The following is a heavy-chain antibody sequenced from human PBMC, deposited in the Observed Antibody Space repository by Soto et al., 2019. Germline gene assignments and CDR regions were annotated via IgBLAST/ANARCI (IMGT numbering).Heavy chain of an antibody. V-gene: IGHV3-7*01. D-gene: IGHD2-2*01. CDR3: ARDPNIVLVPAAIYYFYGMDV. CDR1: GFTFSSYW. J-gene: IGHJ6*02. CDR2: IKQDGSEK. Sequence: EVQLVESGAGLVQPGGSLRLSCAASGFTFSSYWMSWVRQAPGKGLEWVANIKQDGSEKYYVDSVKGRFTISRDNAKNSLYLQLTPLRAEHTAGYYCARDPNIVLVPAAIYYFYGMDVWGQGTRVRVSS.